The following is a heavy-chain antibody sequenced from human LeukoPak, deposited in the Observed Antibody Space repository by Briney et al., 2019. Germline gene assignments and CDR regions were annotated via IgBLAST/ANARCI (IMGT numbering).Heavy chain of an antibody. D-gene: IGHD3-10*01. CDR2: IYSGDTT. V-gene: IGHV3-66*01. J-gene: IGHJ4*02. CDR3: ASILRSSSGYYFDY. CDR1: GFTFSDYY. Sequence: RTGGSLRLSCAASGFTFSDYYMSWIRQAPGKGLEWVSVIYSGDTTFYADSVRGKFTISRDNSKNTLYLQMNSLRAEDTAVYYCASILRSSSGYYFDYWGQGTLVTVSS.